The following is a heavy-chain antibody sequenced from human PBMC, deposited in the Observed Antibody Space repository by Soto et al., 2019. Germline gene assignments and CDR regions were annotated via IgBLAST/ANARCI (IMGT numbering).Heavy chain of an antibody. CDR3: ARGRPHWGVDTDMAYYFDY. D-gene: IGHD5-18*01. Sequence: PSETLSLTCTFSGGSISSGGYYWSWIRQHPGKGLEWIGYIYYSGSTYYNPSLKSRATISVDTSKNQFSLKLSSVTAADTDVYYCARGRPHWGVDTDMAYYFDYWGQGTLVTVSS. J-gene: IGHJ4*02. V-gene: IGHV4-31*03. CDR2: IYYSGST. CDR1: GGSISSGGYY.